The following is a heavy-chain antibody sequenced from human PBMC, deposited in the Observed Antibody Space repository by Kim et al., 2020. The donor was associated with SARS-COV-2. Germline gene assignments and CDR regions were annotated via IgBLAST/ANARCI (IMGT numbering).Heavy chain of an antibody. V-gene: IGHV1-2*02. CDR2: INPKSGAT. Sequence: ASVKVSCKASGYTFSDYYMHWVRQAPGQGLEWMGWINPKSGATNYAQKFQGRVTMTRDTSTSTDYMELSSLRSDDTAVYYCVRKSYYESSGYDGWGQGTLVTVSS. CDR3: VRKSYYESSGYDG. D-gene: IGHD3-22*01. J-gene: IGHJ4*02. CDR1: GYTFSDYY.